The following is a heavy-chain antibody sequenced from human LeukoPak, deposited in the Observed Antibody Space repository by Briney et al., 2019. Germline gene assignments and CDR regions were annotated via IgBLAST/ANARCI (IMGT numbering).Heavy chain of an antibody. CDR2: IYYSGST. V-gene: IGHV4-39*07. D-gene: IGHD3-10*01. Sequence: PSETLSLTCTVSGGSISSSSYYWGWIRQPPGKGLEWIGSIYYSGSTYYNPSLKSRVTISVDTSKNQFSLKLSSVTAADTAVYYCARDWAMVRGVIMTIDHWGQGTLVTVSS. CDR3: ARDWAMVRGVIMTIDH. J-gene: IGHJ4*02. CDR1: GGSISSSSYY.